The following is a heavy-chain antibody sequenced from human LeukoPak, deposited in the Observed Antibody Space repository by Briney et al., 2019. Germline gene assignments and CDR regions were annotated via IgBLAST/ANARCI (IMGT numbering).Heavy chain of an antibody. D-gene: IGHD3-22*01. CDR1: GGSISSGDYY. CDR3: ASSYTYYYDSSGYSLDY. CDR2: IYYSGST. V-gene: IGHV4-30-4*08. Sequence: SETLSLTCTVSGGSISSGDYYWSWIRQPPGKGLEWIGYIYYSGSTYYNPSLKSRVTISVDTSRNQFSLKLSSVTAADTAVYYCASSYTYYYDSSGYSLDYWGQGTLVTVSS. J-gene: IGHJ4*02.